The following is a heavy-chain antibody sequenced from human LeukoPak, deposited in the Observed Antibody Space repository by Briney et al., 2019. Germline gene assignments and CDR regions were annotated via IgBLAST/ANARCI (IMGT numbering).Heavy chain of an antibody. D-gene: IGHD3-16*01. CDR1: GGSITTHY. Sequence: PSETLSLTCTVSGGSITTHYWGWIRQPAGKGLEWVGRTYVSGSTNYNPSLKSRLTMSVDASKNQFSLRLNSVTAADTAVYYCARGGVYGGDLGEFDYWGQGALVTVSS. CDR3: ARGGVYGGDLGEFDY. J-gene: IGHJ4*02. CDR2: TYVSGST. V-gene: IGHV4-4*07.